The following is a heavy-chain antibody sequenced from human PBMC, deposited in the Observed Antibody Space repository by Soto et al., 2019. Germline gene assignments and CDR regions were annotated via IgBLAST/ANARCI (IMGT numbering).Heavy chain of an antibody. Sequence: QVQLVQSGAEVKKPGSSVKVSCKASGGTFSSYAISWVRQAPGQGLERMGGIIPIFGTANYAQKFQGRVTITADESTSTAYMELSSLRSEDTAVYYCARTQDGYFDILYYFDYWGQGTLVTVSS. J-gene: IGHJ4*02. D-gene: IGHD3-9*01. CDR1: GGTFSSYA. CDR2: IIPIFGTA. CDR3: ARTQDGYFDILYYFDY. V-gene: IGHV1-69*01.